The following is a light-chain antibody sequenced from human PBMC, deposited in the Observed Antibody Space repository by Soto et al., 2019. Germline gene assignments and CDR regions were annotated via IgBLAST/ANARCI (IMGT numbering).Light chain of an antibody. CDR3: QTWGSGIVV. CDR1: SGHSNYA. V-gene: IGLV4-69*02. J-gene: IGLJ2*01. Sequence: QTVVTQSPSASASLGASVKLTCTLSSGHSNYAIAWHQQQSEKGPRYLTKLNSDGSHSKGDGIPDRFSGSSSGAERYLTISSLQSEDEADYYCQTWGSGIVVFGGGTKLTVL. CDR2: LNSDGSH.